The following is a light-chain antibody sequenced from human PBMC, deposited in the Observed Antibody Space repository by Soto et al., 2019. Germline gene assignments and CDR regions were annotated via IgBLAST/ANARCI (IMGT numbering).Light chain of an antibody. Sequence: QTALTQPASVFGSPGQSITISCTGTSSDVGAYNYVSWYQQHPGKAPKLMIHDVSNRPSGVSNRFSGSKSGNTASLTISGLQAEDEADYYCCSYTSTSTYVFGTGTKLTVL. CDR1: SSDVGAYNY. J-gene: IGLJ1*01. CDR3: CSYTSTSTYV. CDR2: DVS. V-gene: IGLV2-14*01.